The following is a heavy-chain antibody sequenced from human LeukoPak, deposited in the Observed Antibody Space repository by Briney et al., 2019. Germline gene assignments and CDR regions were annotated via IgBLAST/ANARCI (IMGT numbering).Heavy chain of an antibody. Sequence: ASVKVSCKASGYTFTSYGISWVRQAPGQGLEWMGWISAYNGNTNYAQKLQGRVTMTTDTSTSTAYVELRSLRSDDTAVYYCARGVPIAAAGTSFDYWGQGTLVTVSS. CDR1: GYTFTSYG. CDR2: ISAYNGNT. CDR3: ARGVPIAAAGTSFDY. D-gene: IGHD6-13*01. V-gene: IGHV1-18*01. J-gene: IGHJ4*02.